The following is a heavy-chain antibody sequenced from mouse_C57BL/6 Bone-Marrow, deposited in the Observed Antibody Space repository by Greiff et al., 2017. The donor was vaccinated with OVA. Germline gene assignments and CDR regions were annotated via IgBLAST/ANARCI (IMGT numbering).Heavy chain of an antibody. Sequence: VQLKQSGPELVKPGASVKISCKASGYTFTDYYMNWVKQSHGKSLEWIGDINPNNGGTRYNQKFKGKATLTVDKASSTAYMELRSLTSEDSAVYYCAKCHYYGSSPFDYWGQGTTLTVSS. CDR2: INPNNGGT. CDR1: GYTFTDYY. CDR3: AKCHYYGSSPFDY. J-gene: IGHJ2*01. V-gene: IGHV1-26*01. D-gene: IGHD1-1*01.